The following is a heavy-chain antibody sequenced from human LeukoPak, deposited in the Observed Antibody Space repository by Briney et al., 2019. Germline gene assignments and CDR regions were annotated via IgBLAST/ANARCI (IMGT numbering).Heavy chain of an antibody. Sequence: PGGSLRLSCEGSGFTFSGYEMNWVRQAPGKGLEWISYICGRGITTFFADSVKGRFTISRDDAKNLLYLQMHSLRAEDTAVYYCAKVEYYDYWGQGTLVTVSS. CDR1: GFTFSGYE. CDR2: ICGRGITT. V-gene: IGHV3-48*03. J-gene: IGHJ4*02. CDR3: AKVEYYDY.